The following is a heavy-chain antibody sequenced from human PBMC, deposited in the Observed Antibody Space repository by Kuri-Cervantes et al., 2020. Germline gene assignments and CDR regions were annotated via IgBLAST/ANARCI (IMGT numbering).Heavy chain of an antibody. Sequence: GESLKISCKGSGYSFTSYWIGWVRQMPGKGLERMGIIYPGDSDTRYSPSFQGQVTISADKSISTAYLQWSSLKASDTAMYYCARLMTYYYDSSGYSGWFDYWGQGTLVTVSS. CDR3: ARLMTYYYDSSGYSGWFDY. D-gene: IGHD3-22*01. J-gene: IGHJ4*02. CDR2: IYPGDSDT. CDR1: GYSFTSYW. V-gene: IGHV5-51*01.